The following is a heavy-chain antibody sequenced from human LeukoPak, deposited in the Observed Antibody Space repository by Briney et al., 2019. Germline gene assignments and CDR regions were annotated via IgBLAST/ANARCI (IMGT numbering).Heavy chain of an antibody. D-gene: IGHD6-19*01. J-gene: IGHJ4*02. V-gene: IGHV3-23*01. CDR3: AKHPRSGWSEAYFDY. Sequence: GGSLRLSCAASGFTFSSYAMSWVRQAPGKGLEWVSVISGSGGSTYYADSVKGRFTISRDNSKNTLYMQMNSLRAEGTAVYYCAKHPRSGWSEAYFDYWGQGTLVTVSS. CDR1: GFTFSSYA. CDR2: ISGSGGST.